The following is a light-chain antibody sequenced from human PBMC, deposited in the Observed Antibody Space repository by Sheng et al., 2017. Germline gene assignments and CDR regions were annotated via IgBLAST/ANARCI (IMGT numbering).Light chain of an antibody. Sequence: QTVVTQEPSFSVSPGGTVTLTCALTSGSVSPSYYPSWYQQTPGQAPRTLIYSTSTRSSGVPDRFSGSVLGNKAALTITGAQADDEADYYCVLYMGSGIWVFGGGTKLTVL. CDR2: STS. CDR3: VLYMGSGIWV. J-gene: IGLJ3*02. CDR1: SGSVSPSYY. V-gene: IGLV8-61*01.